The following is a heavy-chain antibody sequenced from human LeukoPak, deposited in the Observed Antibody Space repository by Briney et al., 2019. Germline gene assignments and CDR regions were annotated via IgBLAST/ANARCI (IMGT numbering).Heavy chain of an antibody. CDR2: IYTSGST. CDR1: GESIKSFY. D-gene: IGHD2-2*01. CDR3: ARDVVAAVGSFDY. V-gene: IGHV4-4*07. Sequence: SETLSLTCTVSGESIKSFYWSWIRQPAGKGLEWIGRIYTSGSTNYSPSLKSRVTMSVDTSKNQFSLKLSSVTAADTAVYYCARDVVAAVGSFDYWGQGTQVTVSS. J-gene: IGHJ4*02.